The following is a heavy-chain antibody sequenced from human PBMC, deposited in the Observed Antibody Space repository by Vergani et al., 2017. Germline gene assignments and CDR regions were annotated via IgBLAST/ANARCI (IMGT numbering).Heavy chain of an antibody. CDR2: IRYDGSNK. CDR3: AVCSDSSSSSRWFDP. D-gene: IGHD6-6*01. CDR1: GFTFSSYG. Sequence: QVQLVESGGGVVQPGRSLRLSCAASGFTFSSYGMHWVRQSPGKGLEWVAFIRYDGSNKYYADSVKGRFTISRDNSKNTLYLQMNSLRAEDTAVYYCAVCSDSSSSSRWFDPWGQGTLVTVSS. J-gene: IGHJ5*02. V-gene: IGHV3-30*02.